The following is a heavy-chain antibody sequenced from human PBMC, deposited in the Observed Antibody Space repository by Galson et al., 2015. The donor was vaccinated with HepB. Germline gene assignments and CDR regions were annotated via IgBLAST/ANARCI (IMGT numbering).Heavy chain of an antibody. V-gene: IGHV1-69*02. CDR3: ARDMVRGVIIGLDY. D-gene: IGHD3-10*01. J-gene: IGHJ4*02. Sequence: SVKVSCKASGGTFSSYTISWVRQAPGQGLEWMGRIIPILGIANYAQKFQGRVTITADKSTSTAYMELSSLRSEDTAVYYCARDMVRGVIIGLDYWGQGTLVTVSS. CDR2: IIPILGIA. CDR1: GGTFSSYT.